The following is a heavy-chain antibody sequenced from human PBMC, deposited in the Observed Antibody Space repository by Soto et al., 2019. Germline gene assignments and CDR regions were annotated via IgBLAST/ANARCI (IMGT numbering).Heavy chain of an antibody. CDR1: GYTFTNYG. V-gene: IGHV1-18*01. CDR3: ARDIAGGEDI. D-gene: IGHD1-26*01. J-gene: IGHJ3*02. CDR2: IGVYNGNT. Sequence: QVQLVQSGAEVKKPGASVKVSCKASGYTFTNYGITWVRQAPGQGLEWMGWIGVYNGNTKYPQKVQGRVTVTADTSTSTAYMELRSLTSDDTAVYYCARDIAGGEDIWGRGTMVTVSS.